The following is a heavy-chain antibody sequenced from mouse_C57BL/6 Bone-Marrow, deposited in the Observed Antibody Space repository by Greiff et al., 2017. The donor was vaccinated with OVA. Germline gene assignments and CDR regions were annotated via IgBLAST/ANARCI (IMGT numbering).Heavy chain of an antibody. CDR1: GFTFSSYG. D-gene: IGHD4-1*01. CDR2: ISSGGSYT. V-gene: IGHV5-6*02. CDR3: AITGSSMDY. J-gene: IGHJ4*01. Sequence: DVKLVESGGDLVKPGGSLKLSCAASGFTFSSYGMSWVRQTPDKRLEWVATISSGGSYTYYTDSVKGRFTISRDNAKNTLYLQMSSLKSEDTAMYYCAITGSSMDYWGQGTSVTVSS.